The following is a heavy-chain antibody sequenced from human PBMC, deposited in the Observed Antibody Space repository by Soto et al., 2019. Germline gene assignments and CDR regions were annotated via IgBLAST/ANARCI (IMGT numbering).Heavy chain of an antibody. V-gene: IGHV4-39*02. CDR3: ARAGIVLMPTAWFDP. J-gene: IGHJ5*02. CDR1: GSSIINSAYY. D-gene: IGHD1-1*01. Sequence: PSETLSLTCTVSGSSIINSAYYWAWLRQPPGKGLEWIGNIFYSGRVYYNPSLQGRVTMSVDTSRNQFSLHLRSVTAADTAVYYCARAGIVLMPTAWFDPWGRGTLVTVSS. CDR2: IFYSGRV.